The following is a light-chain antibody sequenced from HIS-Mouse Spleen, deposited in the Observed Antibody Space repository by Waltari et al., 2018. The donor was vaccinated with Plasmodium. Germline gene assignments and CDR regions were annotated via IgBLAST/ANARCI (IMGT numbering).Light chain of an antibody. V-gene: IGLV1-44*01. J-gene: IGLJ1*01. CDR3: AAWDDSLNGYV. CDR1: SSNIGSNT. CDR2: SNN. Sequence: QSVLTQPPSASGTPGQRVTISCSGSSSNIGSNTVNWYQQLPGTAPKLLFCSNNQRPSGVPDRFSGSKSGTSASLAISGLQSEDEADYYCAAWDDSLNGYVFGTGTKVTVL.